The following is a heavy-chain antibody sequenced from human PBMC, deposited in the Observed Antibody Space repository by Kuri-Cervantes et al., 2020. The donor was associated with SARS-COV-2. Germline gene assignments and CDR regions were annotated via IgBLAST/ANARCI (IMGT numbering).Heavy chain of an antibody. Sequence: GESLKISCAASGFTFSSYWMHWVRQAPGKGLVWVSRINSDGSSTSYADSVKGRFTISRDNSKNTLYLQMNSLRADHTAIYYCAKGGPGGGRLDYWGQGTLVTVSS. D-gene: IGHD3-10*01. CDR1: GFTFSSYW. J-gene: IGHJ4*02. V-gene: IGHV3-74*01. CDR3: AKGGPGGGRLDY. CDR2: INSDGSST.